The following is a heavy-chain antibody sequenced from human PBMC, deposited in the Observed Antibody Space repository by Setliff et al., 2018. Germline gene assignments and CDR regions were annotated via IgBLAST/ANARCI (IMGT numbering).Heavy chain of an antibody. J-gene: IGHJ6*03. CDR2: ISTYNGDT. Sequence: ASVKVSCKASGYTFTSYGISWVRQAPGQGLEWMGWISTYNGDTDYAQKLQDRLTMTTDTSTSTVYMELRSLRSDDTAVYYCVRRAYSSSSGYYHYYIDVWGKGTTVTVSS. D-gene: IGHD6-6*01. CDR1: GYTFTSYG. CDR3: VRRAYSSSSGYYHYYIDV. V-gene: IGHV1-18*01.